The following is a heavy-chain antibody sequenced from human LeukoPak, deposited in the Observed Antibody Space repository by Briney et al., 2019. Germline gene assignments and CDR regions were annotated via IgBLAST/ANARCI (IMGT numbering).Heavy chain of an antibody. CDR2: ISGSGTYT. V-gene: IGHV3-21*01. CDR3: ARGNGDSAY. J-gene: IGHJ4*02. CDR1: GFTFDDYG. D-gene: IGHD4-17*01. Sequence: GGSLRLSCAASGFTFDDYGMSWVRQAPAKGLEWVSGISGSGTYTYYADSVKGRFTMSRDNAKNSLYPQMNSLRDEDTAIYYCARGNGDSAYWGQGILVTISS.